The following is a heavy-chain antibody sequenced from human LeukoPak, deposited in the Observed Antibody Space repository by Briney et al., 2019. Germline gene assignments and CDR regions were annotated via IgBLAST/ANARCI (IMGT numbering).Heavy chain of an antibody. CDR3: ARDRSSGWYGGHDY. Sequence: SQTLSLTCTVSGGSISNGDYYWSWIRQPPGKGLEWIGFIYYSGSTYYNPSLKSRVTISIDTSKNQFSLKLSSVTAADTAVYYCARDRSSGWYGGHDYWGQGTLVTVSS. CDR2: IYYSGST. V-gene: IGHV4-30-4*08. CDR1: GGSISNGDYY. J-gene: IGHJ4*02. D-gene: IGHD6-19*01.